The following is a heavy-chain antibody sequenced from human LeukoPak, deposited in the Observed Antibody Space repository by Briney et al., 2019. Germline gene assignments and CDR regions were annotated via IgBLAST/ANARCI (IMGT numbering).Heavy chain of an antibody. CDR2: IWYDGSDK. V-gene: IGHV3-33*01. Sequence: GGSLRLSCAASGFTFSNYGMHWVRQAPGKGLEWVAVIWYDGSDKYYADSVKGRFTISRDNSKNTVYLQMNSLRAEDTAVYYCARELYRLPFTYHYYGMDVWGQGTTVTVSS. J-gene: IGHJ6*02. CDR3: ARELYRLPFTYHYYGMDV. CDR1: GFTFSNYG. D-gene: IGHD3-3*01.